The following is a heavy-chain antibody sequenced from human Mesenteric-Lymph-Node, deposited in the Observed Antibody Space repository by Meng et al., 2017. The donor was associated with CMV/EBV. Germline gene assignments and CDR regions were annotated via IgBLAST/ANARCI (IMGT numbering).Heavy chain of an antibody. CDR2: TYYSGST. J-gene: IGHJ6*02. CDR1: GGSISGYY. V-gene: IGHV4-59*01. CDR3: ARADTHGYNYYYAVDV. Sequence: SETLSLTCTVSGGSISGYYWSWIRQPPGKGLEWIGYTYYSGSTNYNPSLKSRVTISVDTSKNQFSLRLSSVTAADTAVYYCARADTHGYNYYYAVDVWGQGTTVTVSS.